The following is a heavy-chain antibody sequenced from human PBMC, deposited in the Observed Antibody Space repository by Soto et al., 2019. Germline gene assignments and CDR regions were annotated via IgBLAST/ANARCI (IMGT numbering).Heavy chain of an antibody. D-gene: IGHD2-15*01. CDR3: ARAGARYCSGGSCYYYYYGMDV. V-gene: IGHV3-33*01. Sequence: GGSLRLSCAASGFTFSSYGMHWVRQAPGKGLEWVAVIWYDGSNKYYADSVKGRFTISRDNSKNTLYLQMNSLRAEDTAVYYCARAGARYCSGGSCYYYYYGMDVWGQGTTVTVSS. J-gene: IGHJ6*02. CDR2: IWYDGSNK. CDR1: GFTFSSYG.